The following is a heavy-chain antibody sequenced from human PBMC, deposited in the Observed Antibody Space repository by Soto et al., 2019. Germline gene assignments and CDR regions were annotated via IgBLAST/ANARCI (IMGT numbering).Heavy chain of an antibody. CDR3: ARGCPSSSSWYLGYYYYGMDV. CDR1: GFTFSTYS. J-gene: IGHJ6*02. D-gene: IGHD6-13*01. V-gene: IGHV3-48*01. Sequence: GGSLRLSCAASGFTFSTYSMNWVRQAPGKRLEWVSYISSSSSTIYFADSVRGRFTISRDNAKNTLYLQMNSLRAEDTAVYYCARGCPSSSSWYLGYYYYGMDVWGQGTTVTVSS. CDR2: ISSSSSTI.